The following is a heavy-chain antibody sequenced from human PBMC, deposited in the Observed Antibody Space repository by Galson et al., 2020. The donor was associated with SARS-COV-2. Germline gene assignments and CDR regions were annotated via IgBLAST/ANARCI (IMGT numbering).Heavy chain of an antibody. D-gene: IGHD5-12*01. CDR2: ISAYNGNT. CDR1: GYTFTSYG. V-gene: IGHV1-18*01. CDR3: ARDWVKATTPHFDY. Sequence: ASVKVSCKASGYTFTSYGISWVRQAPGQGLEWMGWISAYNGNTNYAQKPQGRVTMTTDTSTSTAYMELRSLRSDDTAVYYCARDWVKATTPHFDYWGQGTLVTVSS. J-gene: IGHJ4*02.